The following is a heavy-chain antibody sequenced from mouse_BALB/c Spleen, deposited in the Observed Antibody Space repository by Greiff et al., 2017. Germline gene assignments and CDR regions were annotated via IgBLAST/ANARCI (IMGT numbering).Heavy chain of an antibody. CDR3: ARRGRLDDGYFY. D-gene: IGHD2-3*01. Sequence: QVQLQQSGAELARPGASVKLSCKASGYTFTSYWMQWVKQRPGQGLEWIGAIYPGDGDTRYTQKFKGKATLTADKSSSTAYMQLSSLASEDSAVYYCARRGRLDDGYFYGGQGTLVTVSA. J-gene: IGHJ3*01. V-gene: IGHV1-87*01. CDR2: IYPGDGDT. CDR1: GYTFTSYW.